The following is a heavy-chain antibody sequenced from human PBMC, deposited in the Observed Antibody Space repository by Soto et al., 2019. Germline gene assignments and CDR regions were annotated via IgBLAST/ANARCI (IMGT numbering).Heavy chain of an antibody. CDR2: ITGGGGGT. V-gene: IGHV3-23*01. CDR3: AKNRLYSSSSPLDY. CDR1: GFTFSSYA. Sequence: PGGSLILSCAASGFTFSSYAMSWVRQAPGKGLEWVSTITGGGGGTYYADSVKGRFTISRDNSKNTLYLQVSSLRAEDTAIYYCAKNRLYSSSSPLDYWGQGTLVTVSS. J-gene: IGHJ4*02. D-gene: IGHD6-6*01.